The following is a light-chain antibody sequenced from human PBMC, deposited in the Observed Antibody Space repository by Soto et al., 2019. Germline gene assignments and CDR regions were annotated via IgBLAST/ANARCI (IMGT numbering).Light chain of an antibody. Sequence: EIVLTQSPATLSLSPGERATLSCRASQSVGTYLAWYQQKPGQAPRLLIYDASIRATGIPARFSGSGSGADFTLTISSLEPEDFAVYYCQQRTNWPPLTFGGGTKVEIK. CDR1: QSVGTY. V-gene: IGKV3-11*01. CDR3: QQRTNWPPLT. CDR2: DAS. J-gene: IGKJ4*01.